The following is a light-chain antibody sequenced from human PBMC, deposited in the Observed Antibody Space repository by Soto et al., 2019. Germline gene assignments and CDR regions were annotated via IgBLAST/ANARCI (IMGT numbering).Light chain of an antibody. Sequence: EIVLTQSPGTLSLSPGVRATLSCRGSQSVSSSYLAWYQQKPGQAPRLLIYGASSRATGIPDRFSGSGSGTDFTLTISRLEPEDFAVYYCQQYGSSPLWTFGQGTKVEIK. CDR3: QQYGSSPLWT. J-gene: IGKJ1*01. CDR2: GAS. V-gene: IGKV3-20*01. CDR1: QSVSSSY.